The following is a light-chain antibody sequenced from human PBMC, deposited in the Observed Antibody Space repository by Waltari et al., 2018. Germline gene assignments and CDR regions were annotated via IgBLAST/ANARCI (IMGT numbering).Light chain of an antibody. V-gene: IGKV1-5*03. CDR1: QSISSW. J-gene: IGKJ1*01. CDR3: QQYNSYRT. Sequence: DIQMTQSPSTLSASVGDRVTITCRANQSISSWLAWYQQKPGKAPKLLIYRSSSLESGVTSRFSGSGSGTEFTLTIISLQPDDFATYYCQQYNSYRTFGQGTKVEIK. CDR2: RSS.